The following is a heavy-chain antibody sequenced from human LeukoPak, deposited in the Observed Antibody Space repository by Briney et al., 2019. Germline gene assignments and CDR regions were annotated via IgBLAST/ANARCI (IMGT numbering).Heavy chain of an antibody. D-gene: IGHD3-10*01. J-gene: IGHJ6*04. CDR2: ISSSSSYI. Sequence: PGGSLRLSCAASGFTFSSYSMNWVRQAPGKGLEWVSSISSSSSYIYYADSVKGRFTISRDNAKNTLYLQMNSLRAEDTAVYYCAKPLLWFGELPPMGWDVWGKGTTVTISS. V-gene: IGHV3-21*04. CDR1: GFTFSSYS. CDR3: AKPLLWFGELPPMGWDV.